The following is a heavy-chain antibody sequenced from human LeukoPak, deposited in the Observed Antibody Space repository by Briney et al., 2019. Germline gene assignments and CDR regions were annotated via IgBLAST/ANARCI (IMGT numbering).Heavy chain of an antibody. CDR2: ISGSGGST. Sequence: GGSLRLSCAASGFTFSSYAMSWVRQAPGEGLEWVSAISGSGGSTYYADSVKGRFTISRDNSKNTLYLQMNSLRAEDTAVYYCARGTGDTIFGVVPDYWGQGTLVAVSS. CDR3: ARGTGDTIFGVVPDY. CDR1: GFTFSSYA. J-gene: IGHJ4*02. D-gene: IGHD3-3*01. V-gene: IGHV3-23*01.